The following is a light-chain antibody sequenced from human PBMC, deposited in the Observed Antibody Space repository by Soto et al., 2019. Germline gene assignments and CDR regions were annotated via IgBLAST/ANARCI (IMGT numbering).Light chain of an antibody. CDR2: AAS. CDR3: QQSYSTPRT. J-gene: IGKJ1*01. CDR1: QSISGY. V-gene: IGKV1-39*01. Sequence: DIQVTQSPSSLSASVGDRVTITCQTSQSISGYFNWYQQKPGKAPKLLIYAASSLQSGVPSRFSGSGSGTDFTLTISSLQPEDFATYYCQQSYSTPRTFGQGTKVDIK.